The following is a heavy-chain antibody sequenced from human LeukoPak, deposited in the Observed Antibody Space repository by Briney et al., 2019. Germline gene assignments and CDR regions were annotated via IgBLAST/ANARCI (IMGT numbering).Heavy chain of an antibody. CDR2: IFASGST. CDR3: VRGWAPRGEKSSFAS. CDR1: GASINSDY. D-gene: IGHD3-10*01. Sequence: PSETLSLTCTVSGASINSDYWTWVRQVAGEGLEWIGRIFASGSTNYNPYLRSRITMSVDTSKNQFSLDLSSVTAADTGVHYCVRGWAPRGEKSSFASWGQGTLVTVSS. V-gene: IGHV4-4*07. J-gene: IGHJ4*02.